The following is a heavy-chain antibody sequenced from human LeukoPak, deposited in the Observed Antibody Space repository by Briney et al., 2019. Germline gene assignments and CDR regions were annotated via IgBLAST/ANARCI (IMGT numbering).Heavy chain of an antibody. CDR1: GFTFSNYW. Sequence: GGSLRLSCAASGFTFSNYWMNWVRQTPGKGLEWVANIKPGGSEKYYVDSVKGRFSISRDNAKNLLYLQMNSLRAEDTAVYYCLAAGGYWGQGTLVTVSS. CDR2: IKPGGSEK. J-gene: IGHJ4*02. CDR3: LAAGGY. V-gene: IGHV3-7*01. D-gene: IGHD3-10*01.